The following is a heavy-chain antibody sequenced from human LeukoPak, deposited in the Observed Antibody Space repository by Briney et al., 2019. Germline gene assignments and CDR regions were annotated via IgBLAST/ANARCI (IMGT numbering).Heavy chain of an antibody. J-gene: IGHJ4*02. Sequence: ASVKVSCKASGYTFTGYYMHWVRQAPGQGLEWMGWVNPNSGGTHYAQKFQGWVTMTRDTSISTAYMELSRLRSDDTAVYYCARQYSSGWAYYFDYWGQGTLVTVSS. CDR1: GYTFTGYY. V-gene: IGHV1-2*04. D-gene: IGHD6-19*01. CDR3: ARQYSSGWAYYFDY. CDR2: VNPNSGGT.